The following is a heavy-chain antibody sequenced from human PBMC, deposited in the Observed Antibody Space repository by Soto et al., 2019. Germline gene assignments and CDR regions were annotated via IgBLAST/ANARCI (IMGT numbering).Heavy chain of an antibody. CDR2: VYYGGTT. D-gene: IGHD6-19*01. V-gene: IGHV4-31*03. Sequence: PSETLSLTCSVSDGSISSPDYYWNWIRQSPGKGLEWIGYVYYGGTTYYKSSLKSRIFMSLDTSKRQLSLRLSSVTAADTAVYYCARAPYSSLSVGWFDPWGQGIPVTVSS. J-gene: IGHJ5*02. CDR3: ARAPYSSLSVGWFDP. CDR1: DGSISSPDYY.